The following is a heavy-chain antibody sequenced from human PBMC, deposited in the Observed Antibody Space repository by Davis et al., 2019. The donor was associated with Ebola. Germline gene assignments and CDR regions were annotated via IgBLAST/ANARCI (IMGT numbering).Heavy chain of an antibody. D-gene: IGHD1-1*01. CDR2: INHSGST. CDR1: GGSISSSGYY. Sequence: PSETLSLTCTVSGGSISSSGYYWSWIRQPPGKGLEWIGEINHSGSTNYNPSLKSRVTISVDTSKNQFSLKLSSVTAADTAVYYCARGGLERIFDYWGQGTLVTVSS. CDR3: ARGGLERIFDY. V-gene: IGHV4-39*07. J-gene: IGHJ4*02.